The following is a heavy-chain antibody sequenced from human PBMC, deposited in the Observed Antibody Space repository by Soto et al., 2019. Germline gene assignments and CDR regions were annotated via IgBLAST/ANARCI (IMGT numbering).Heavy chain of an antibody. V-gene: IGHV1-18*01. CDR3: ASTRRGQQLSDISGFDY. Sequence: QVQLVQSGAEVKKPGASVKVSCKASGYTFTNYGISWVRQAPGQGLEWMGWISAYNGNTNYARKLQGRVTMTTDTSTSTAYMELRSLRSDDTAVYYCASTRRGQQLSDISGFDYWGQGTLVTVSS. J-gene: IGHJ4*02. CDR1: GYTFTNYG. D-gene: IGHD6-13*01. CDR2: ISAYNGNT.